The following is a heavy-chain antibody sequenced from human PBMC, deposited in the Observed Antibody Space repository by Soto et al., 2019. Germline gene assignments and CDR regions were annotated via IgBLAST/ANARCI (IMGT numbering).Heavy chain of an antibody. CDR1: GFTFSHYG. Sequence: SLRLSCAACGFTFSHYGLHLVRQAPGKGLEWVALISSDGSNKYYADSVKGRFTISRDNSKNTLDLQMNSLRVDDTAVYYCARDFSAIYGSDYLGQGTLLTFSS. V-gene: IGHV3-30*03. CDR3: ARDFSAIYGSDY. D-gene: IGHD3-9*01. CDR2: ISSDGSNK. J-gene: IGHJ4*02.